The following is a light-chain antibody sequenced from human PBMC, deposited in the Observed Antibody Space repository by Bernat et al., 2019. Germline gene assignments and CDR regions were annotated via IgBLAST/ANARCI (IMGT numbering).Light chain of an antibody. V-gene: IGKV3-15*01. CDR1: QSVSTK. CDR2: GAS. Sequence: IVMTQSPVTLSVSPGERATLSCRASQSVSTKLGWYQQKPGQAPRLLISGASTRATGIPARFSGSGSGTEFTLSISSLQSEDFAVYYCQQYNNWPLTFGGGTKVEIK. J-gene: IGKJ4*01. CDR3: QQYNNWPLT.